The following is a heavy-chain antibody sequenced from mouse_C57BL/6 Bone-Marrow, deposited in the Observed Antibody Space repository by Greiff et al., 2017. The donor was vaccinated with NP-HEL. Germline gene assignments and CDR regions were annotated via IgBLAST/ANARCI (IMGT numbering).Heavy chain of an antibody. CDR1: GFTFSSYA. V-gene: IGHV5-4*01. CDR2: ISDGGSYT. CDR3: ARGVNDGYYVGYFDY. J-gene: IGHJ2*01. Sequence: EVQLVESGGGLVKPGGSLKLSCAASGFTFSSYAMSWVRQTPEKRLEWVATISDGGSYTYYPDNVKGRFTISRDNAKNNLYLQMSHLKSEDTAMYYCARGVNDGYYVGYFDYWGQGTTLTVSS. D-gene: IGHD2-3*01.